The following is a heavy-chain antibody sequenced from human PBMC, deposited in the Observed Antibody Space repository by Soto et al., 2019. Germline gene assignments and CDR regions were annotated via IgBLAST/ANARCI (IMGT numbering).Heavy chain of an antibody. CDR2: ISWNSGSI. D-gene: IGHD6-19*01. CDR3: AKGARCSSGWCYYFDY. J-gene: IGHJ4*02. Sequence: GGSLRLSCAASGFTFDDYAMHWVRQAPGKGLEWVSGISWNSGSIGYADSVKGRFTISRDNAKNSLYLQMNSLRAEDTALYYCAKGARCSSGWCYYFDYWGQGTLVTVSS. V-gene: IGHV3-9*01. CDR1: GFTFDDYA.